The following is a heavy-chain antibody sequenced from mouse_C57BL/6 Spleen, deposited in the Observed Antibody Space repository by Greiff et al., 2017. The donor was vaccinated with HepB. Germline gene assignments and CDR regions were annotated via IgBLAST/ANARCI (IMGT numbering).Heavy chain of an antibody. CDR2: IYPGSGST. CDR3: ARKDYSNGWFAY. J-gene: IGHJ3*01. Sequence: QVQLQQPGAELVKPGASVKMSCKASGYTFTSYWITWVKQRPGQGLEWIGDIYPGSGSTNYNEKFKSKATLTVDTSSSTAYMQLSSLTSEDSAVYYCARKDYSNGWFAYWGQGTLVTVSA. V-gene: IGHV1-55*01. CDR1: GYTFTSYW. D-gene: IGHD2-5*01.